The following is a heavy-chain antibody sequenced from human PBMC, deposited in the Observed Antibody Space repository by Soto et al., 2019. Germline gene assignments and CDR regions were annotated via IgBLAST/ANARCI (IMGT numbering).Heavy chain of an antibody. CDR3: AKASGTDRHYYYGMDV. CDR2: ISYDGSNK. CDR1: GFTFSSYG. V-gene: IGHV3-30*18. J-gene: IGHJ6*02. Sequence: QVQLVESGGGVVQPGRSLRLSCAASGFTFSSYGMHWVRQAPGKGLEWVAVISYDGSNKYYADSVKGRFTISRDNSKNTLYLQMNSLRAEDTAVYYCAKASGTDRHYYYGMDVWGQGTTVTVSS. D-gene: IGHD1-1*01.